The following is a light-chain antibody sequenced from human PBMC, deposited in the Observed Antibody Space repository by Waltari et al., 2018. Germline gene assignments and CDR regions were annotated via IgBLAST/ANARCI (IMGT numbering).Light chain of an antibody. Sequence: DIQMTQSPSSLSASVGDRVTITCRASQTIPRYLNWYQQKPGKAPKLLIYGISSLQSGVPSRLSGSGSGTDFTLTISSLQPEDFATYYCQQTNSLPLTFGGGTKVDIK. CDR3: QQTNSLPLT. CDR2: GIS. J-gene: IGKJ4*01. CDR1: QTIPRY. V-gene: IGKV1-39*01.